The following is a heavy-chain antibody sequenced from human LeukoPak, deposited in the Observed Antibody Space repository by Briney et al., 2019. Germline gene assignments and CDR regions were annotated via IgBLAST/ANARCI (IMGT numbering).Heavy chain of an antibody. CDR2: IDWDDDK. Sequence: SGPTLVNPTQTLTLTCTFSGFSLSTSGMCVSWIRQPPGKALEWLALIDWDDDKYYSTSLKTRLTISKDTSKNQVVLTMTNMDPVDTATYYCARTSAYYDILTGYSPAYYFGYWGQGTLVTVSS. V-gene: IGHV2-70*01. D-gene: IGHD3-9*01. J-gene: IGHJ4*02. CDR3: ARTSAYYDILTGYSPAYYFGY. CDR1: GFSLSTSGMC.